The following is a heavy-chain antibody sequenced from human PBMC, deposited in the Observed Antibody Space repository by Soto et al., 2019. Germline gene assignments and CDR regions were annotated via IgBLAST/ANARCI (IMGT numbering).Heavy chain of an antibody. Sequence: EVQLLESGGGLVQPGGSLRLSCAASGLTLSSYVISWVRHAPGKGLEWASGNSGGGGRTYYADSAKGRFTIARDKSKNTLSLQLNSLRAEDTAVYYCAASSSWYVPDFEYWGQGTLVTVSS. CDR1: GLTLSSYV. D-gene: IGHD6-13*01. J-gene: IGHJ4*02. CDR3: AASSSWYVPDFEY. CDR2: NSGGGGRT. V-gene: IGHV3-23*01.